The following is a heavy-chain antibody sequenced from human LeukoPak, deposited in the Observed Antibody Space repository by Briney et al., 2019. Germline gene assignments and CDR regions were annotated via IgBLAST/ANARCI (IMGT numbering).Heavy chain of an antibody. J-gene: IGHJ4*02. CDR1: GFSLCNFG. Sequence: PGGSLRLSCTKSGFSLCNFGMHSVRQAPDKGLEWLAFIRHDGSNEYSADSVKGRFTISRDNSRSTLFLQMDNLRSEDTAIYYCVGDLVIFGYFDYWGQGTLVIVSS. CDR2: IRHDGSNE. V-gene: IGHV3-30*02. D-gene: IGHD3/OR15-3a*01. CDR3: VGDLVIFGYFDY.